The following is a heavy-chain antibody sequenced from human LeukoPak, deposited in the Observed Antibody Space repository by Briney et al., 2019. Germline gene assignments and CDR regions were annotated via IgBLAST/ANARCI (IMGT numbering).Heavy chain of an antibody. J-gene: IGHJ4*02. CDR3: ARTKWLEAIDY. V-gene: IGHV3-48*04. CDR2: ISSSGSTI. D-gene: IGHD6-19*01. CDR1: GFTFSNAW. Sequence: GGSLRLSCIASGFTFSNAWMNWVRQAPGKGLEWVSYISSSGSTIYYADSVKGRFTISRDNAKSSLYLQMNSLRAEDTAVYYCARTKWLEAIDYWGQGTLVTVSS.